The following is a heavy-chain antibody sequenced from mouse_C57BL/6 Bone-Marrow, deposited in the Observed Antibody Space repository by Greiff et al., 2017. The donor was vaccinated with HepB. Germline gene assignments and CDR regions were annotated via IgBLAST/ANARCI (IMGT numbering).Heavy chain of an antibody. CDR3: ARKVTQLTGRDYAMDY. V-gene: IGHV3-6*01. CDR1: GYSITSGYY. D-gene: IGHD4-1*01. CDR2: ISYDGSN. J-gene: IGHJ4*01. Sequence: EVQLVESGPGLVKPSQSLSLTCSVTGYSITSGYYWNWIRQFPGNKLEWMGYISYDGSNNYNPSLKNLISITRDTSKNQFFLKLNSVTTEDTATYYCARKVTQLTGRDYAMDYWGQGTSVTVSS.